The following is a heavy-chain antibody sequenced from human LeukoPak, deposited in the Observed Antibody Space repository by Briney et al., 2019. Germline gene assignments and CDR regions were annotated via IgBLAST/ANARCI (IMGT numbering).Heavy chain of an antibody. D-gene: IGHD3-16*01. J-gene: IGHJ3*01. V-gene: IGHV3-11*04. Sequence: HYADSVKGRFTISRDNAKNTLYLQMNSLRAEDAAVYYCARDFPHYVWGCYAAPGAFVVWGEGTMVTVSS. CDR3: ARDFPHYVWGCYAAPGAFVV.